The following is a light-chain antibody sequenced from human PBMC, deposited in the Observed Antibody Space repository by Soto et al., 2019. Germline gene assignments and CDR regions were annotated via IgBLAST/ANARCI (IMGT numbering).Light chain of an antibody. V-gene: IGLV2-14*01. CDR2: EVS. Sequence: QSALTQPASVSGSPGQSITISCTGSSSDIGAYTSVSWYQQHPGKAPKLIIYEVSNRPSGVSNRFSGSKSGNTASLTISGLQAEDEADYYCSSYTTSSTRVFGTGTKLTVL. CDR1: SSDIGAYTS. J-gene: IGLJ1*01. CDR3: SSYTTSSTRV.